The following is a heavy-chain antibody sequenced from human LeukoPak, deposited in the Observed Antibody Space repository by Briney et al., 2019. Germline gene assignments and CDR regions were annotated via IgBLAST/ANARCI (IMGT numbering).Heavy chain of an antibody. CDR3: AKDRGDSGSYSDPLY. V-gene: IGHV3-30*02. Sequence: GGSLRLSCAASGFTFSSYGMHWVRQAPGKGLEWVAFIRYDGSNKYYADSVKGRFTISRDNSKNTLYLQMNSLRAEDTAVYYCAKDRGDSGSYSDPLYWGQGTLVTVSS. CDR2: IRYDGSNK. CDR1: GFTFSSYG. D-gene: IGHD1-26*01. J-gene: IGHJ4*02.